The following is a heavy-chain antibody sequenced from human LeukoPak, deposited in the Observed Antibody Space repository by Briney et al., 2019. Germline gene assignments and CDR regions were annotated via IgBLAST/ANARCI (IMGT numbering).Heavy chain of an antibody. D-gene: IGHD3-10*01. J-gene: IGHJ5*02. CDR1: GGSISSYY. Sequence: SETLSLTCTVFGGSISSYYWSWIRQPPGKGLEWIGYIYYSGGTNYNPSLKSRVTISVDTSKNQFSLKLSSVTAADTAVYYCAKGSGSSPFDPWGQGTLVTVSS. V-gene: IGHV4-59*01. CDR2: IYYSGGT. CDR3: AKGSGSSPFDP.